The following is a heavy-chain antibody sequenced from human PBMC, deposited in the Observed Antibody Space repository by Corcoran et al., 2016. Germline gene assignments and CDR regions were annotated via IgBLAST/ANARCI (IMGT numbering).Heavy chain of an antibody. J-gene: IGHJ6*02. CDR1: GGSVSSGSYY. CDR3: AGGYCSGGSCYHYGMDV. D-gene: IGHD2-15*01. CDR2: IYYSGST. V-gene: IGHV4-61*01. Sequence: QVQLQESGPGLVKPSETLSLTCTVSGGSVSSGSYYWSWTRQPPGKGLEWIGYIYYSGSTNYNPSLKSRVTISVDTSKNQFSLKLSSVTAADTAVYYCAGGYCSGGSCYHYGMDVWGQGTTVTVSS.